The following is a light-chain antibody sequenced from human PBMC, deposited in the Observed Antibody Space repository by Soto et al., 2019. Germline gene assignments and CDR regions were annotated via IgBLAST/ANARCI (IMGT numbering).Light chain of an antibody. CDR1: SSDVGRYNY. CDR2: DVS. J-gene: IGLJ2*01. CDR3: CSYAGSSVV. V-gene: IGLV2-11*01. Sequence: QSALTQPRSVSGSPGQSVTISCTGTSSDVGRYNYVSWYQQHPGKAPKLMIYDVSKRPAGVPDRSSGYKSGNAASLTSSGLEVEDAAYYYWCSYAGSSVVFGGGTKLTVL.